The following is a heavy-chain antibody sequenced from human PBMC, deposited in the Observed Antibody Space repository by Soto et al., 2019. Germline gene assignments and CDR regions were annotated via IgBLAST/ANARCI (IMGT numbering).Heavy chain of an antibody. CDR1: GYTFTAYY. V-gene: IGHV1-2*02. D-gene: IGHD4-4*01. CDR2: INPKSGGT. CDR3: ARARMATVYFDY. Sequence: ASVKVSCKASGYTFTAYYLHWVRQAPGQGLEWMGWINPKSGGTDYAQKFQGRVSMTSDTSINTVYMEMDRLTFDDTAVYYCARARMATVYFDYWGQGKLATVSS. J-gene: IGHJ4*02.